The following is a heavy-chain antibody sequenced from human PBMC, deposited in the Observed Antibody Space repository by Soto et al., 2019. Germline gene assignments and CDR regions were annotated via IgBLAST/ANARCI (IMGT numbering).Heavy chain of an antibody. CDR3: ARDPVPAAMDYHYGMDV. CDR1: GGSITNTNW. V-gene: IGHV4-4*02. J-gene: IGHJ6*02. D-gene: IGHD2-2*01. CDR2: IYYSGTT. Sequence: PSETLSLTCDVSGGSITNTNWWSWVRQSPGKGLEWIGEIYYSGTTKYNPSLKSRVTISVDKSKNQFSLKLSSVTAADTAVYYCARDPVPAAMDYHYGMDVWGQGTTVTVSS.